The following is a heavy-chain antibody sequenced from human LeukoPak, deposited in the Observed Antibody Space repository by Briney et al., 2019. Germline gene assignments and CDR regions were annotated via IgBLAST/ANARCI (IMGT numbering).Heavy chain of an antibody. CDR3: AKTRRSGLISNRDAFDI. J-gene: IGHJ3*02. D-gene: IGHD3-3*01. CDR1: GFTFDDYA. CDR2: ISGSGGST. V-gene: IGHV3-23*01. Sequence: PGGSLRLSCAASGFTFDDYAMSWVRQAPGKGLEWVSAISGSGGSTYYADSVKGRFTISRDNSKNTLYLQMNSLRAEDTAVYYCAKTRRSGLISNRDAFDIWGQGTMVTVSS.